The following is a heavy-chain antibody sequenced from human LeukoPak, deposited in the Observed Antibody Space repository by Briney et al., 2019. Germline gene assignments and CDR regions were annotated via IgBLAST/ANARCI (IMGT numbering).Heavy chain of an antibody. J-gene: IGHJ6*03. CDR1: GFAFSGYS. Sequence: GRSLTLSCAASGFAFSGYSMHWVRQAPGKGLEWVAVISYDGHNKDYADSVKGRFTISRDNSKKTLYLQMNTLRGEDTAVYYCARDPLTPYNYYMDVWGKGTTVTVSS. D-gene: IGHD3-9*01. V-gene: IGHV3-30-3*01. CDR3: ARDPLTPYNYYMDV. CDR2: ISYDGHNK.